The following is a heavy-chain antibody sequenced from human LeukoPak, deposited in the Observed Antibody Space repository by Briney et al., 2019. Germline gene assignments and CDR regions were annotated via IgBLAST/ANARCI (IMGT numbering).Heavy chain of an antibody. V-gene: IGHV3-48*03. CDR1: GFTFSSHE. CDR2: ISSSGSTI. D-gene: IGHD3-3*01. Sequence: PGGSLRLSCAASGFTFSSHEMNWVRQAPGKGLEWVSYISSSGSTIYYADSVKGRFTISRDNAKNSLYLQMNSLRAEDTAVYYCARVYYDFWSGYYGDMTPGWFDPWGQGTLVTVSS. CDR3: ARVYYDFWSGYYGDMTPGWFDP. J-gene: IGHJ5*02.